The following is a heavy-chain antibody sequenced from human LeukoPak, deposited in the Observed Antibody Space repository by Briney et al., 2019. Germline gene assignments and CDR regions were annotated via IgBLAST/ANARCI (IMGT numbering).Heavy chain of an antibody. Sequence: SVKVSCKASGGTFSSYAISWVRQAPGQGLEWMGRIIPILGIANYAQKFQGRVTITADKSTTTAYMELKSLRSDDTAVYYCARRSQCNLSTCSRGGGFDIWGQGTMVTVSS. CDR3: ARRSQCNLSTCSRGGGFDI. CDR2: IIPILGIA. CDR1: GGTFSSYA. D-gene: IGHD2-2*01. J-gene: IGHJ3*02. V-gene: IGHV1-69*04.